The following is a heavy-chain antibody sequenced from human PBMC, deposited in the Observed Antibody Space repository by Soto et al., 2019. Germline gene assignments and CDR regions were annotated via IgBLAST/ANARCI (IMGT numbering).Heavy chain of an antibody. V-gene: IGHV4-30-2*01. CDR1: GGSISSGGYS. J-gene: IGHJ3*02. CDR3: ARSRPPAPPLNDSRIYYHGTAFDI. Sequence: PSETLSLTCAVSGGSISSGGYSWSWIRQPPGKGLEWIGYIYHSGSTYYNPSLKSRVTISVDRSKNQFSLKLSSVTAADTAVYYCARSRPPAPPLNDSRIYYHGTAFDIWGQGTMVTVSS. CDR2: IYHSGST. D-gene: IGHD3-22*01.